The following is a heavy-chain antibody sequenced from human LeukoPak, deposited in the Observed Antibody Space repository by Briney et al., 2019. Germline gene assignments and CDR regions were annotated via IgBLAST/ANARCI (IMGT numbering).Heavy chain of an antibody. CDR1: GGSISRGSYY. Sequence: SETLSLTCVVSGGSISRGSYYWNWIRQPAGKGLEWMGRIYNSGSTNYNPSLKSRVTISADMSRNQLSLQLTSVTAADTAMYYCATRPDIASTGPGWFDPWGQGTLVTVSS. CDR3: ATRPDIASTGPGWFDP. CDR2: IYNSGST. D-gene: IGHD6-13*01. J-gene: IGHJ5*02. V-gene: IGHV4-61*02.